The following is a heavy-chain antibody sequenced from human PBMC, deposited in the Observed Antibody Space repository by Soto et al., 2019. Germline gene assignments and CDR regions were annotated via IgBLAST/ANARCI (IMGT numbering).Heavy chain of an antibody. CDR2: INYSGTT. D-gene: IGHD1-26*01. CDR1: GGSFSSDSFI. Sequence: SETLSLTCSVSGGSFSSDSFIWSWVRQFPGKGLEWIGYINYSGTTYYNPSLRSRITMSVDTSKNQFSLNLSSVTAADTAVYYCARDHKWDGMDVWGQGTTLTVSS. J-gene: IGHJ6*02. CDR3: ARDHKWDGMDV. V-gene: IGHV4-31*03.